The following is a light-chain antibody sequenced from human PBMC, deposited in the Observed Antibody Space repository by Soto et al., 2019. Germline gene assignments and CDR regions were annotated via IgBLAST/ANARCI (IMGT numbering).Light chain of an antibody. V-gene: IGKV3-11*01. Sequence: VLTQSPDTLSLSPGERATLSCRASQDVGKFLVWYHQKPGLSPSLVIYEASKRATDIPDRFSGSGSGTAFTRTITRLEPEDVGFYYCQQRNSWPLTFGGGTKVELK. CDR3: QQRNSWPLT. CDR1: QDVGKF. J-gene: IGKJ4*01. CDR2: EAS.